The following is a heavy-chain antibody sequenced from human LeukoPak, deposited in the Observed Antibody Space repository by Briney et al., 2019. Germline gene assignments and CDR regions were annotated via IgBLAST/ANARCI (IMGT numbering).Heavy chain of an antibody. CDR3: ARVPVLGTRENFQR. CDR1: GGTFSSYA. D-gene: IGHD4-23*01. CDR2: IIPILGIA. Sequence: SVKVSCKASGGTFSSYAISWVRQAPGQGLEWMGRIIPILGIANYAQKFQGRVTITADKSTSTAYMELSSLRSEDTAVYYCARVPVLGTRENFQRWGQGTLVTVSS. V-gene: IGHV1-69*04. J-gene: IGHJ1*01.